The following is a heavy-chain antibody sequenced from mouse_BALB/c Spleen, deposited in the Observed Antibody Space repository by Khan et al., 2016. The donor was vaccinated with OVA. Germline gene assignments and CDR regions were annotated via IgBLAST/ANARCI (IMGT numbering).Heavy chain of an antibody. J-gene: IGHJ2*01. D-gene: IGHD2-3*01. CDR1: GFTFSGFG. CDR3: ARTGYYYFDY. Sequence: EVELVESGGGLVQTGGSLKLSCAASGFTFSGFGMHWVRQAPEKGLEWVAYISRDSNTLYYADTVKGRFTISLDNPTNTLFLQMTSLRSEYTAMYYCARTGYYYFDYWGQGTTLTVSS. V-gene: IGHV5-17*02. CDR2: ISRDSNTL.